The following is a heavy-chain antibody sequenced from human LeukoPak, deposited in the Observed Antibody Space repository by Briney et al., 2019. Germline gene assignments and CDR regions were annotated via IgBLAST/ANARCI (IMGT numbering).Heavy chain of an antibody. Sequence: GGSLRLSCAASGFTFSSYWMSWVRQAPGKGLEWVANIKQDGSEKYYVDSVKGRFTISRDNAKNSLYLQMNSLRAEDTAVYYCARDFDDYGDPLDYWGQGTLVTVSS. V-gene: IGHV3-7*01. CDR1: GFTFSSYW. CDR2: IKQDGSEK. J-gene: IGHJ4*02. CDR3: ARDFDDYGDPLDY. D-gene: IGHD4-17*01.